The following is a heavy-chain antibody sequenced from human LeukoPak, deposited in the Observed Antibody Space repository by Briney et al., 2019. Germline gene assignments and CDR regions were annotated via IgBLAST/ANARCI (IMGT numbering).Heavy chain of an antibody. J-gene: IGHJ4*02. V-gene: IGHV4-59*01. D-gene: IGHD6-19*01. CDR3: ARIYSSGWYYDY. CDR2: IYYSGST. Sequence: SETLSLTCTVSGGSISSYYWSWIRQPPGKGLEWIGYIYYSGSTNYNPSLKSRVTISVDTSKNQFSLKLSSVTAADTAVYYCARIYSSGWYYDYWGQGTLVTVS. CDR1: GGSISSYY.